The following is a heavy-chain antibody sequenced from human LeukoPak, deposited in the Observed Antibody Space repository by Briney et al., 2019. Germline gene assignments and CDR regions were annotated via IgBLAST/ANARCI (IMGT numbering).Heavy chain of an antibody. J-gene: IGHJ4*02. Sequence: SETLSLTCAVYGGSFSGYYWSWIRQPPGKGLEWIGEINHSGSTNYNPSLKSRVTISVDTSKNQFSLKLSSVTAADTAVYYCARGGIFGVVKKIKNYFDYWGQGTLVTVSS. D-gene: IGHD3-3*01. CDR1: GGSFSGYY. CDR3: ARGGIFGVVKKIKNYFDY. V-gene: IGHV4-34*01. CDR2: INHSGST.